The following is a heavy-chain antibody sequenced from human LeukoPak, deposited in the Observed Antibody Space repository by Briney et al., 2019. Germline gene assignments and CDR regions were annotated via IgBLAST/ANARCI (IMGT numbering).Heavy chain of an antibody. CDR2: ISSSSAYI. CDR3: ARELSSQGYYFDL. J-gene: IGHJ4*02. CDR1: GFTLSNYG. Sequence: GGSLRLSCEASGFTLSNYGMDWVRQAPGKGLEWVSSISSSSAYIYYAGSVWGRFTISRDNAKNSLYLQMNSLRAEDTAVYYCARELSSQGYYFDLWGQGSVVTVSS. V-gene: IGHV3-21*01. D-gene: IGHD2-2*01.